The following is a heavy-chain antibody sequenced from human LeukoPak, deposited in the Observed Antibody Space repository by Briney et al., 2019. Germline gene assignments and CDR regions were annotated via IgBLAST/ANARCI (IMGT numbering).Heavy chain of an antibody. D-gene: IGHD3-22*01. CDR1: DFTLSSYT. Sequence: GGSLRLACAASDFTLSSYTMNWVRQAPGKGLEWVSSISSSSIYIYYADSVKGRFTISRDNAKNSLYLQMNSLRAEDTAVYYCARDNYYDSSGYYYYFDYWGQGTLVTVSS. CDR2: ISSSSIYI. CDR3: ARDNYYDSSGYYYYFDY. V-gene: IGHV3-21*01. J-gene: IGHJ4*02.